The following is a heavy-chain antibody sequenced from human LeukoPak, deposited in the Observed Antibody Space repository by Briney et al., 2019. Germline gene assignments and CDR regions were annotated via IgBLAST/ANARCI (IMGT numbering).Heavy chain of an antibody. CDR3: AKDPNWEGGY. CDR1: GFSFGDSD. CDR2: INYLGLRT. V-gene: IGHV3-23*01. D-gene: IGHD1-26*01. J-gene: IGHJ4*02. Sequence: PGGSLRLSCAASGFSFGDSDMNWFRQAPGEGPQWVANINYLGLRTYYADSVKGRFTIARDNSKNVLFLQMDGLRVEDTALYYCAKDPNWEGGYWGQGTLVTVSS.